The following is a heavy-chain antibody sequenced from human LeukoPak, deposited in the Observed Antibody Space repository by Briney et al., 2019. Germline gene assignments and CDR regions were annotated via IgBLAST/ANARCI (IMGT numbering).Heavy chain of an antibody. Sequence: SETLSLTCTVSGGSISSDDYYWSWIRQPAGKGLEWIGRIYTSGSTNYNPSLKSRVTMSVDTSKNQFSLKLSSVTAADTAVYYCARDLFFRGYMDVWGKGTTVTISS. V-gene: IGHV4-61*02. CDR3: ARDLFFRGYMDV. D-gene: IGHD3-10*01. CDR1: GGSISSDDYY. CDR2: IYTSGST. J-gene: IGHJ6*03.